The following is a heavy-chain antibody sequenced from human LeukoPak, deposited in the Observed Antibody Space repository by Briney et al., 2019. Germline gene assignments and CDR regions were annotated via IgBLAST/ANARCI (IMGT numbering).Heavy chain of an antibody. D-gene: IGHD6-19*01. V-gene: IGHV1-18*01. Sequence: ASVKVSCKASGYTFTSYGINWVRQAAGQGREWVGWVSTYNGNTNYAQKLQDRVTMTTDTSTSTAYMELRSLRSDDTAVYYCARARALSGWYSNYWGQGTLVTVSS. J-gene: IGHJ4*02. CDR1: GYTFTSYG. CDR3: ARARALSGWYSNY. CDR2: VSTYNGNT.